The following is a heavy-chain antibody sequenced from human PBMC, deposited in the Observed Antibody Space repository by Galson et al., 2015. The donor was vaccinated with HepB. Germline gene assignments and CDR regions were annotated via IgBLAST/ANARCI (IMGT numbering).Heavy chain of an antibody. D-gene: IGHD3-22*01. CDR3: VNENYYDSSGYLDN. V-gene: IGHV3-48*01. CDR1: GFTLSSYS. CDR2: ISSSSSTI. Sequence: SLRLSCAASGFTLSSYSMNWVRQAPGKGLEWVSYISSSSSTIYYADSVKGRFTISRDNSKNTLYLQMNSLRAEDTAVYYCVNENYYDSSGYLDNWGQGTLATVSS. J-gene: IGHJ4*02.